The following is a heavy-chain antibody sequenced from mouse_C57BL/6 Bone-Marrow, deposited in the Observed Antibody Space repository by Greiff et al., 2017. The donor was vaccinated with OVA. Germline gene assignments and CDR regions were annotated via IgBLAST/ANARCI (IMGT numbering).Heavy chain of an antibody. V-gene: IGHV1-63*01. CDR1: GYTFTNYW. CDR2: IYPGGGYT. D-gene: IGHD1-1*01. CDR3: ARFITTAPYAMDY. J-gene: IGHJ4*01. Sequence: VQLQESRAELVRPGTSVKMSCKASGYTFTNYWIGWAKQRPGHGLEWIGDIYPGGGYTNYNEKFKGKATLTADKSSSTAYMQFSSLTSEDSAIYYCARFITTAPYAMDYWGQGTSVTVSS.